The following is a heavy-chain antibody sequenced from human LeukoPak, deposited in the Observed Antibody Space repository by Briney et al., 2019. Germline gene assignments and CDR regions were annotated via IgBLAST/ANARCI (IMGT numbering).Heavy chain of an antibody. J-gene: IGHJ4*02. CDR2: IYYSGST. V-gene: IGHV4-59*08. CDR1: GGSISSYY. Sequence: SETLSLTCTVSGGSISSYYWSWIRQPPGKGLEWIGYIYYSGSTNYNPSLKSRVTISVDTSKNQFSLKLSPVTAADTAVYYCARHGYSYGTFDYWGQGTLVTVSS. D-gene: IGHD5-18*01. CDR3: ARHGYSYGTFDY.